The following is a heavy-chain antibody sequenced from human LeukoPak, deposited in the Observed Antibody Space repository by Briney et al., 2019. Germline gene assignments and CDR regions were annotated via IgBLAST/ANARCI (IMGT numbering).Heavy chain of an antibody. Sequence: SETLSLTCTVSGGLISSGDFYWTWIRQPPGKGLEWIGYISYSGSTYYNPSLKSRVTMSVDTSKNQFSLKLSSVTAADTAVYYCARWSGSYFSAFDYWGQGTLVTVSS. CDR2: ISYSGST. CDR3: ARWSGSYFSAFDY. CDR1: GGLISSGDFY. D-gene: IGHD1-26*01. J-gene: IGHJ4*02. V-gene: IGHV4-30-4*02.